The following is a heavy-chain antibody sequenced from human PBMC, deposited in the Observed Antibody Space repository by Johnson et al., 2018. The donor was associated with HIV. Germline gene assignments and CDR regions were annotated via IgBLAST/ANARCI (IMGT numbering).Heavy chain of an antibody. CDR2: ISYDGSNK. D-gene: IGHD3-10*01. J-gene: IGHJ3*02. Sequence: QMLLVESGGGVVQPGRSLRLSCVASGFTFSSYGMHWVRQAPGKGLEWVAVISYDGSNKYYADSVKGRFTISRDNSKNTLYLQMNSLRAEDTAVYYCARGVDGAFDIWGQGTMVTVSS. V-gene: IGHV3-30*03. CDR1: GFTFSSYG. CDR3: ARGVDGAFDI.